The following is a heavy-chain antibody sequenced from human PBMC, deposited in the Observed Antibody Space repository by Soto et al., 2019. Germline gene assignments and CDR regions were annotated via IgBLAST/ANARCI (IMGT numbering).Heavy chain of an antibody. CDR2: ISHNVSIQ. CDR1: GLSFSNYA. CDR3: VGGSLLH. V-gene: IGHV3-30*04. Sequence: GGSLRLSCAASGLSFSNYAMHWVRQAPGKGLEWVTMISHNVSIQFYADSVKGRFSISRDNSKDTLYLQMNSLTPADTAVYYCVGGSLLHWGQG. J-gene: IGHJ1*01.